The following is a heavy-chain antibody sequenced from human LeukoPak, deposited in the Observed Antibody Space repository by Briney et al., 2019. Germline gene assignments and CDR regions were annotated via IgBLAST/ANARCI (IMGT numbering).Heavy chain of an antibody. D-gene: IGHD3-22*01. J-gene: IGHJ3*02. CDR2: IWYEGNTK. CDR1: GFTFSSYA. Sequence: GGSLRLSCAASGFTFSSYAMSWVRQAPGKGLEWVALIWYEGNTKKYADSVKGRITISRDNPKNTLYLEMNSLRAEDTAVYYCARGWGSSVYASAFDIWGQGTMVTISS. CDR3: ARGWGSSVYASAFDI. V-gene: IGHV3-33*08.